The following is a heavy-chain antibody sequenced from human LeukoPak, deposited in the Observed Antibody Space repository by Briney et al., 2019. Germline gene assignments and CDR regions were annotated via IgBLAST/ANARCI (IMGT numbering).Heavy chain of an antibody. CDR2: ISPNSGGT. V-gene: IGHV1-2*02. CDR3: ARGKMATIAWFDP. CDR1: GYTFTDYH. D-gene: IGHD5-24*01. Sequence: ASVKVSCKASGYTFTDYHMHWVRQAPGQGLEWMGWISPNSGGTIYAQKFQGRVTMTSDTSISTVYMELSRLRSDDTAMYYCARGKMATIAWFDPWGQGTLVTVSS. J-gene: IGHJ5*02.